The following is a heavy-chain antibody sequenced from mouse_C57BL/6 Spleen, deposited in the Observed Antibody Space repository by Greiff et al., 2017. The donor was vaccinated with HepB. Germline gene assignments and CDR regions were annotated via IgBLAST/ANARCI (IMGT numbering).Heavy chain of an antibody. D-gene: IGHD2-2*01. CDR2: ISYDGSN. Sequence: DVQLQESGPGLVKPSQSLSLTCSVTGYSITSGYYWNWIRQFPGNKLEWMGYISYDGSNNYNPSLKNRISITRDTSKNQFFLKLNSVTTEDTATYYCAGDGYPLYAMDYWGQGTSVTVSS. J-gene: IGHJ4*01. V-gene: IGHV3-6*01. CDR1: GYSITSGYY. CDR3: AGDGYPLYAMDY.